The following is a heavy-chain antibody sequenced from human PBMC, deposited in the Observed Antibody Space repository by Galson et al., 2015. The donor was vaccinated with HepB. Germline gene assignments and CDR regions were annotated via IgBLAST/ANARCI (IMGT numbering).Heavy chain of an antibody. CDR1: AFLFRGYA. Sequence: SLRLSCAASAFLFRGYAMSWVRQAPGKGLEWVSYISGNGGGTYYADSVKGRFTISRDNVKDKLYLQMNDLTAEDTAVYYCAKDAEEWLQLHTPLTPGCDYWGQGTLVTVSS. J-gene: IGHJ4*02. CDR3: AKDAEEWLQLHTPLTPGCDY. CDR2: ISGNGGGT. V-gene: IGHV3-23*01. D-gene: IGHD5-24*01.